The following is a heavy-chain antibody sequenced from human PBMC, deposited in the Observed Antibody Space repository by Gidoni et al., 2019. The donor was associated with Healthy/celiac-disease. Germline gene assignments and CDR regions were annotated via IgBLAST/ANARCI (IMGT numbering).Heavy chain of an antibody. Sequence: QVQLQGSGPGLVKPSETLSLTCTVSGGSISSYYWSWIRQPPGKGLEWIGYIYYSGSTNYNPSLKSRVTISVDTSKNQFSLKLSSVTAADTAVYYCARDYCSGGSCYDYWGQGTLVTVSS. CDR3: ARDYCSGGSCYDY. CDR2: IYYSGST. V-gene: IGHV4-59*01. D-gene: IGHD2-15*01. J-gene: IGHJ4*02. CDR1: GGSISSYY.